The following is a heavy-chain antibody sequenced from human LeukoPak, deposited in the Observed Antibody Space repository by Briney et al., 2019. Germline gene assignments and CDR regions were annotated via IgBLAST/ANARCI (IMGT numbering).Heavy chain of an antibody. D-gene: IGHD4-17*01. CDR1: GGSISSYY. V-gene: IGHV4-59*01. CDR3: ARAATQEIYGDYPNPYYYYYGMDV. CDR2: IYYSGGT. J-gene: IGHJ6*04. Sequence: SETLSLTCTGSGGSISSYYWSWIRQPPGKGLEWIGYIYYSGGTNYNPSLKRRVTISVDTSKNQFSLKLSSVTAADTAVYYCARAATQEIYGDYPNPYYYYYGMDVWGKGTTVTVSS.